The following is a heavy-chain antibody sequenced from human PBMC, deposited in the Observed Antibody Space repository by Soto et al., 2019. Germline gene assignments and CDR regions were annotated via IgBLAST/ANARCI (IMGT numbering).Heavy chain of an antibody. CDR1: GFTFSSHW. Sequence: GGSLRLSCAAAGFTFSSHWMSWARQAPGKGLKWVATIKKDGSEKYYVDSVKGRFTISRDNAKNSLYLQMNSLRAEDTAVYYCAGRPAGFDICGEGTMVTVSS. J-gene: IGHJ3*02. CDR3: AGRPAGFDI. V-gene: IGHV3-7*05. D-gene: IGHD1-1*01. CDR2: IKKDGSEK.